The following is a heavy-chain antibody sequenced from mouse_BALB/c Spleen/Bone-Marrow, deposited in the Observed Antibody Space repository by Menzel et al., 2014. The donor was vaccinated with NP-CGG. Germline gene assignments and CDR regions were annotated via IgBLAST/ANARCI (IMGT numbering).Heavy chain of an antibody. Sequence: EVKVEDSGGDLVKPGGSLKLSCAASGITVSSYGMSWVRQPPGKRLEWVATIISVGSYTYYPDSVKGRFTISRDNAKNTLYLQMSSLKTEDTGMYYCTRQTHEADWFPYWGQGTLVTVSA. CDR3: TRQTHEADWFPY. V-gene: IGHV5-6*02. CDR2: IISVGSYT. CDR1: GITVSSYG. J-gene: IGHJ3*01.